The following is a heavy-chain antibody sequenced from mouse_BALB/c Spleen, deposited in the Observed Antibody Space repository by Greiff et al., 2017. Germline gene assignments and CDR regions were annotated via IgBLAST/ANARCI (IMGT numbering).Heavy chain of an antibody. Sequence: QVHVKQSGAELARPGASVKMSCKASGYTFTSYTMHWVKQRPGQGLEWIGYINPSSGYTNYNQKFKDKATLTADKSSSTAYMQLSSLTSEDSAVYYCARKEITVPGFAYWGQGTLVTVSA. D-gene: IGHD2-4*01. CDR2: INPSSGYT. J-gene: IGHJ3*01. CDR1: GYTFTSYT. V-gene: IGHV1-4*01. CDR3: ARKEITVPGFAY.